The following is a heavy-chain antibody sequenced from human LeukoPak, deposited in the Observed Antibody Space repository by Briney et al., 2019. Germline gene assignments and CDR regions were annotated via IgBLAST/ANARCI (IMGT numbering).Heavy chain of an antibody. CDR3: AREGVGYYDSSGYPIFDY. CDR2: INHSGST. D-gene: IGHD3-22*01. Sequence: SETLSLTCAVYGGSFSGYYWSWIRQPPGKGLEWIGEINHSGSTNYNPSLKSRVTISVDTSKNQFSLKLSSVTAADTAVYYCAREGVGYYDSSGYPIFDYWGQGTLVTVSS. CDR1: GGSFSGYY. V-gene: IGHV4-34*01. J-gene: IGHJ4*02.